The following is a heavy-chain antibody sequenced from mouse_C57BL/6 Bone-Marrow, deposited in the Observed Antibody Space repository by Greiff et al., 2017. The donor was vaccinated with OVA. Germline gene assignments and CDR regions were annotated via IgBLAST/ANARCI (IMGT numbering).Heavy chain of an antibody. CDR3: ASGTGFAY. V-gene: IGHV5-12*01. D-gene: IGHD4-1*01. CDR2: ISNGGGST. CDR1: GFTFSDYY. Sequence: EVQRVESGGGLVQPGGSLKLSCAASGFTFSDYYMYWVRQTPEKRLEWVAYISNGGGSTYYPDTVKGRFTISRDNAKNTLYLQMSRLKSEDTAMYYCASGTGFAYWGQGTLVTVSA. J-gene: IGHJ3*01.